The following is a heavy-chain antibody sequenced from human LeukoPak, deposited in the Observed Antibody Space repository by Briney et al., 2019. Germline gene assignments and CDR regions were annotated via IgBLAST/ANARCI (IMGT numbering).Heavy chain of an antibody. J-gene: IGHJ4*02. Sequence: PGGSLRLSCTVSGFTVSDNSMSWVRQAPGKGLEWVSAISGGGGSTYYADSVKGRFTISRDNSKNTLYLQMNSLRAEDTAVYYCAKDPDCTSGICYTFFDYWGQGTLVTVSS. V-gene: IGHV3-23*01. CDR2: ISGGGGST. CDR3: AKDPDCTSGICYTFFDY. D-gene: IGHD2-8*01. CDR1: GFTVSDNS.